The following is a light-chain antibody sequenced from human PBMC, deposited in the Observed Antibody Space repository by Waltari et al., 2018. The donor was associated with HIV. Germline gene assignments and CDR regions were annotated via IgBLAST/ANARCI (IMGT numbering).Light chain of an antibody. CDR2: DVS. J-gene: IGLJ1*01. CDR1: SSDVGGYNY. V-gene: IGLV2-11*01. CDR3: CSYAGSSTYV. Sequence: QSALTQPPAASGSLGQSVTISCTGTSSDVGGYNYVSWYQHHPGKAPKLMIYDVSKRPSGVPDRFSGSKSGNTASLTSSGLQAEDEADYYCCSYAGSSTYVFATGTNVNVL.